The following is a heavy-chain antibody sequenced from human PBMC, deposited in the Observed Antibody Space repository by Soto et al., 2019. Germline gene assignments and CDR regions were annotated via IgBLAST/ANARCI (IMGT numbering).Heavy chain of an antibody. Sequence: GASVKVSCKASGYTFTSSGISWVRQAPGQGLEWMGWISAYNGNTNYAQKLQGRVTMTTDTSTSTAYMELRSLRSDDTAVYYCARELGEYCSGGSCPLDAFDIWGQGTMVTVSS. CDR1: GYTFTSSG. CDR3: ARELGEYCSGGSCPLDAFDI. D-gene: IGHD2-15*01. V-gene: IGHV1-18*01. J-gene: IGHJ3*02. CDR2: ISAYNGNT.